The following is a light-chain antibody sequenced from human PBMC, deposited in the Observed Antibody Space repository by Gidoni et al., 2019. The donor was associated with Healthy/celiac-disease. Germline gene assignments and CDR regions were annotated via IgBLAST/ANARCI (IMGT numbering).Light chain of an antibody. CDR3: MQALQTLGT. CDR1: QSLLHSNGYNY. J-gene: IGKJ1*01. Sequence: DIVMTQSPLSLPVTPGEPASISGRSSQSLLHSNGYNYLDCYLQKPGQSQQLLIYLGSNRASGVPDRFSGSGSGTDFTLKISRVEAEDVGVYYCMQALQTLGTFGQGTKVEIK. V-gene: IGKV2-28*01. CDR2: LGS.